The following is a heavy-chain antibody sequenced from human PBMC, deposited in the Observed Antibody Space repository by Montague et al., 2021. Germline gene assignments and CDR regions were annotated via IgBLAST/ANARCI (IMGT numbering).Heavy chain of an antibody. J-gene: IGHJ5*02. CDR1: GDSINTYS. V-gene: IGHV4-4*07. Sequence: SETLSLTCTVFGDSINTYSWSWIRQPAGKGLEWIGRLSNGGSTNSNPSLKSRVSMSVDTSKNQFSLKLSPVTAADTAVYYCAKQDYFVSGTSYKGFDPWGQGILVTVSS. CDR3: AKQDYFVSGTSYKGFDP. CDR2: LSNGGST. D-gene: IGHD3-10*01.